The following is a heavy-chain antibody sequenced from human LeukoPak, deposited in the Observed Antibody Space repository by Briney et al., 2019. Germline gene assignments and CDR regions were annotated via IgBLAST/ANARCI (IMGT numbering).Heavy chain of an antibody. J-gene: IGHJ1*01. V-gene: IGHV3-15*01. CDR2: IKTEIDGGTT. Sequence: GGSLGLSCETSGFTFINAWMSWVRQAPGKGLEWVGRIKTEIDGGTTDYAAPVNGRFIISRDDSRNRLHLQMNSLQSEDTAVYGDEYSQYWRQGTLVTVSS. CDR1: GFTFINAW. CDR3: EYSQY.